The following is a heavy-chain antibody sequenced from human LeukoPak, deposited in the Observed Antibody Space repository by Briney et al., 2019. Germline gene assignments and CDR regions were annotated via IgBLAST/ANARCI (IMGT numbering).Heavy chain of an antibody. J-gene: IGHJ6*03. CDR3: ARVAQGHHYYMDV. CDR1: GLTFSSYD. CDR2: IGTAGDT. V-gene: IGHV3-13*01. Sequence: PGGSLRLSCAASGLTFSSYDMHWVRQAPGKGLEWVSTIGTAGDTYFPDSVKGRFTVSRENAKNSLYLQMNSLKAGDTAVYYCARVAQGHHYYMDVWGKGTTDTVSS.